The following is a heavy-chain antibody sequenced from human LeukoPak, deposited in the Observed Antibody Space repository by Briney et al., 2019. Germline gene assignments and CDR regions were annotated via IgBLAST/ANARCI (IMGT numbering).Heavy chain of an antibody. J-gene: IGHJ4*02. V-gene: IGHV3-23*01. Sequence: GGSLRLSCAASEFTFSDYYMSWIRQAPGKGLEWVSAISGSGGTAYYADSVKGRFTISRDNSKNTLYLQMNSLRAEDTAVYYCAKKGYYDGSGYYMYYFDHWGQGTLVTVSS. CDR1: EFTFSDYY. CDR3: AKKGYYDGSGYYMYYFDH. CDR2: ISGSGGTA. D-gene: IGHD3-22*01.